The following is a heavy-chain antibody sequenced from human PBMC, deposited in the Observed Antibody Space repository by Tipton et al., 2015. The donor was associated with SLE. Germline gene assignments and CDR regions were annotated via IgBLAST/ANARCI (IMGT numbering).Heavy chain of an antibody. D-gene: IGHD3-16*01. CDR1: GFTFSSYA. V-gene: IGHV3-30*04. CDR3: AKGGGSPAN. CDR2: ISYDGSNK. Sequence: SLRLSCAASGFTFSSYAMHWVRQAPGKGLEWVAVISYDGSNKYYADSVKGRFTISRDNSKNTLYLQMNSLRAEDTAVYYCAKGGGSPANWGQGTLVTVSS. J-gene: IGHJ4*02.